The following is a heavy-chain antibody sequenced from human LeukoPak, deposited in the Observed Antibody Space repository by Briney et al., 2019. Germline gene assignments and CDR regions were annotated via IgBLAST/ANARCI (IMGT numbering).Heavy chain of an antibody. CDR3: AKGGYCSSTSCLDAFDI. D-gene: IGHD2-2*01. Sequence: GGSLRLSCAASGFTFSSYAMGWVRQAPGKGLEWVSAISGSGGSTYYADSVKGRFTISRDNSKNTLYLQMNSLRAEDTAVYYCAKGGYCSSTSCLDAFDIWGQGTMVTVSS. V-gene: IGHV3-23*01. CDR1: GFTFSSYA. CDR2: ISGSGGST. J-gene: IGHJ3*02.